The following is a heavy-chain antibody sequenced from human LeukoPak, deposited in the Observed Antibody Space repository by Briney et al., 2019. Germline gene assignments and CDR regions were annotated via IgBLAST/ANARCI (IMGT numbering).Heavy chain of an antibody. V-gene: IGHV4-39*07. D-gene: IGHD4-17*01. CDR1: GGAISSGTYY. CDR2: VYYSGTT. CDR3: ARDRSTVTTWVDY. J-gene: IGHJ4*02. Sequence: SETLSLTCTVSGGAISSGTYYWGWIRQPPGKGLEWIGSVYYSGTTYYNPSLKSRVTISVDKSKNQFSLKLSSVTAEDTAVYYCARDRSTVTTWVDYWGQGTLVTVSS.